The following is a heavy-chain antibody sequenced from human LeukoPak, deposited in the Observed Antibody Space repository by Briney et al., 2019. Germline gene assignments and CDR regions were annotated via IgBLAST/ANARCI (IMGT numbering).Heavy chain of an antibody. CDR3: ATGGGRSWELAYDY. Sequence: GGSLRLSCAASGFTFSRFWMHWVRQAPGKGLEWVGRIKSKTDGGTTDYAALVKGRFTISRDDSKNTRYLQMISLKTDDTAVYYCATGGGRSWELAYDYWGQGTQVTVSS. D-gene: IGHD1-26*01. J-gene: IGHJ4*02. CDR2: IKSKTDGGTT. CDR1: GFTFSRFW. V-gene: IGHV3-15*01.